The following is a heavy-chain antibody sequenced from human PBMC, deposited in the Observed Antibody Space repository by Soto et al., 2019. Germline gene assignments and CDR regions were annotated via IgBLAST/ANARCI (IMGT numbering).Heavy chain of an antibody. CDR3: AKDRTIAARNYDE. CDR2: IAGSVGST. V-gene: IGHV3-23*01. J-gene: IGHJ4*02. D-gene: IGHD6-6*01. CDR1: GFTFSDHG. Sequence: PGGSLRLSCEASGFTFSDHGMSWVRQAPGKWLEWVSAIAGSVGSTYYSDSVKGRFTISRDNSKNTLYLQMNSLRDEDTAVYYCAKDRTIAARNYDEWGQGXLVTVYS.